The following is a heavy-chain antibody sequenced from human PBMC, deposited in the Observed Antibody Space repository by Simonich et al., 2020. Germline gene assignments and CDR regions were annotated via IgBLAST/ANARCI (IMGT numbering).Heavy chain of an antibody. CDR3: ARVGYSNYYYYGMDV. J-gene: IGHJ6*02. CDR1: GYSISSGYY. Sequence: QVQLQESGPGLVKPSETLSLTCAVSGYSISSGYYWGLIRQPPGKGLEWIGSIYHSGSTYYHPALKSRVTISVDTSKNQFSLKLSSVTAADTAVYYCARVGYSNYYYYGMDVWGQGTTVTVSS. D-gene: IGHD6-13*01. CDR2: IYHSGST. V-gene: IGHV4-38-2*01.